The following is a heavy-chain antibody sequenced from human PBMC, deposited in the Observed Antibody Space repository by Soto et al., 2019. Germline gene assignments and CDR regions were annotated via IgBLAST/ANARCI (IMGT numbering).Heavy chain of an antibody. D-gene: IGHD2-15*01. Sequence: ASVKVSCKASGYTFTSYGISWVRQAPGQGLEWMGWISAYNGNTNYAQKLQGRVTMTTDTSTSTAYMELRSLRSVNAVDTGVYYCAKSWGGDGYSHWGQGTLVTVSS. CDR2: ISAYNGNT. V-gene: IGHV1-18*01. J-gene: IGHJ4*02. CDR1: GYTFTSYG. CDR3: YYCAKSWGGDGYSH.